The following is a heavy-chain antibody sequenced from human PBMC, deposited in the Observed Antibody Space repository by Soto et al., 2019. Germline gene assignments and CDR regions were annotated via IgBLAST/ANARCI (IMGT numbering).Heavy chain of an antibody. V-gene: IGHV4-30-4*01. CDR2: VYYSGST. CDR3: ARARAYCSSTSCYLGPLDY. D-gene: IGHD2-2*01. Sequence: PSETLSLTCTVSGGSISSGDYFWSWIRQPPGKGLEWIGYVYYSGSTYYNPSLKSRVTISVDTSKNQFSLKLSSVTAADTAVYYCARARAYCSSTSCYLGPLDYWGQGTLVTVSS. CDR1: GGSISSGDYF. J-gene: IGHJ4*02.